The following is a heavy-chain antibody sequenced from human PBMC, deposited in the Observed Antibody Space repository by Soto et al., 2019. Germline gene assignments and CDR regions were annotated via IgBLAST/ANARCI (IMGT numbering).Heavy chain of an antibody. Sequence: GGSLRLSCAVSGFTFSNYTMNWVRQTLGRGLEWVSSISSTGKYIYYADSMEGRFSISRDNAENLLYLQMNSLRAEDTAVYFCARRRKDVYNYGSTFDYWGQGTLVTVSS. J-gene: IGHJ4*02. V-gene: IGHV3-21*01. CDR2: ISSTGKYI. D-gene: IGHD5-12*01. CDR3: ARRRKDVYNYGSTFDY. CDR1: GFTFSNYT.